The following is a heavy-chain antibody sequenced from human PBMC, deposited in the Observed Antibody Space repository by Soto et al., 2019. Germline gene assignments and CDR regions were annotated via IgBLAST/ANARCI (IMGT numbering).Heavy chain of an antibody. CDR2: IYYSGST. CDR1: GGSISSGDYY. J-gene: IGHJ6*02. V-gene: IGHV4-30-4*01. D-gene: IGHD3-10*01. CDR3: ARTYGSGSYPPYYYYGMDV. Sequence: TLSLTCTVSGGSISSGDYYWSWIRQPPGKGLEWIGYIYYSGSTYYNTSLKSRVTISVDTSKNQFSLKLSSVTAADTAVYFCARTYGSGSYPPYYYYGMDVWGQGTTVTVSS.